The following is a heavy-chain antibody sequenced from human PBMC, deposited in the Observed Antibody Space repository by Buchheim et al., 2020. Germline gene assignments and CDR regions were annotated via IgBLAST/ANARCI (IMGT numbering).Heavy chain of an antibody. D-gene: IGHD3-3*01. CDR1: GASIKINSYY. J-gene: IGHJ4*01. V-gene: IGHV4-39*01. Sequence: QVQLQESGPGLVKPSETLSLSCNVSGASIKINSYYWAWIRQAPGKGLEWIGSIYYSGNAYYTSSLQSRLAMSVDTSTNQFSLRLGSVTAADTGVYYCARHVAVFGVIRYFDFWGHGAL. CDR3: ARHVAVFGVIRYFDF. CDR2: IYYSGNA.